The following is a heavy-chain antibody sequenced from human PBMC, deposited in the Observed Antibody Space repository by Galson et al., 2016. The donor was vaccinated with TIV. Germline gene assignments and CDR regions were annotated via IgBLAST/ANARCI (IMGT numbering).Heavy chain of an antibody. D-gene: IGHD2-15*01. J-gene: IGHJ4*02. CDR3: ARHQGYCSGGSCLLDY. CDR1: GGIFRSYA. CDR2: IIAIFGTA. Sequence: SVKVSCKASGGIFRSYAISWVRQAPGQGLEWMGGIIAIFGTANYAQKFQGRVTITADESTSTAYMELSSLRSEDTAVYYCARHQGYCSGGSCLLDYWGQGTLVTVSS. V-gene: IGHV1-69*13.